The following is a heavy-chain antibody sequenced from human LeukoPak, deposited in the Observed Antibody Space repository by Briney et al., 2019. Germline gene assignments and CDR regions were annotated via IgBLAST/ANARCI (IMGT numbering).Heavy chain of an antibody. V-gene: IGHV3-74*01. Sequence: GGSLRLSCAASGFTVSSNYMSWVRQAPGKGLVWVSRINSDGGSTSYADSVKGRFTISRDNAKNTLYLQMNSLRAEDTAVYYCARDVGYFDYWGQGTLVTVSS. D-gene: IGHD1-26*01. CDR2: INSDGGST. CDR1: GFTVSSNY. J-gene: IGHJ4*02. CDR3: ARDVGYFDY.